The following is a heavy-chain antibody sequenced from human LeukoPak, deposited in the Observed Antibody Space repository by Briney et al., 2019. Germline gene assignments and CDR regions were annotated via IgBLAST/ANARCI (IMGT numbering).Heavy chain of an antibody. CDR1: GFTFSTYA. D-gene: IGHD3-22*01. Sequence: GGSLRLSCAASGFTFSTYAMHWVRQPPGKGLEWVSAISGSGGATYHADADSVKGRFFISRGNSKNTLYLQINSLRVEDTAVYYCAKDGYNYDSSGHFDYWGQGTLVTVSS. CDR2: ISGSGGAT. J-gene: IGHJ4*02. V-gene: IGHV3-23*01. CDR3: AKDGYNYDSSGHFDY.